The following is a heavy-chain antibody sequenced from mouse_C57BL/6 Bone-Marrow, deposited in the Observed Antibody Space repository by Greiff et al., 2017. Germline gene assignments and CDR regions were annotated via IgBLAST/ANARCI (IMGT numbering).Heavy chain of an antibody. CDR2: ISSGGSYT. CDR1: GFTFSSYG. J-gene: IGHJ2*01. CDR3: ARGPHYFDY. V-gene: IGHV5-6*01. Sequence: EVQLQESGGDLVKPGGSLKLSCAASGFTFSSYGMSWVRQTPDKRLEWVATISSGGSYTYYPDSVKGRFTISRDNAKNTLYLQMSSLKSEDTAMYYCARGPHYFDYWGQGTTLTVSS.